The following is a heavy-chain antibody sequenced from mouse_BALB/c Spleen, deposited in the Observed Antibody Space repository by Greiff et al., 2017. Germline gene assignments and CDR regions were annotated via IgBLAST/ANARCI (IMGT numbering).Heavy chain of an antibody. D-gene: IGHD1-1*01. J-gene: IGHJ4*01. CDR2: ISSGGGST. CDR3: ASYYYGSSYDAMDY. CDR1: GFAFSSYD. Sequence: EVQGVESGGGLVKPGGSLKLSCAASGFAFSSYDMSWVRQTPEKRLEWVAYISSGGGSTYYPDTVKGRFTISRDNAKNTLYLQMSSLKSEDTAMYYCASYYYGSSYDAMDYWGQGTSVTVSS. V-gene: IGHV5-12-1*01.